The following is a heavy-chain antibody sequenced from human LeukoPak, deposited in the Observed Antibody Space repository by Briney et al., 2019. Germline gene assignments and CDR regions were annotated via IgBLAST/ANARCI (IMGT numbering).Heavy chain of an antibody. J-gene: IGHJ4*02. Sequence: PGESLRLSCAASGFTFSSYSMNWVRQAPGKGLEWVSSISSSGSYIYYADSVKGRFTISRDNAKNSLYLQMNSLRAEDTAVYYCARVRYVYYDSSGIFDYWGQGTLVTVSS. D-gene: IGHD3-22*01. CDR1: GFTFSSYS. V-gene: IGHV3-21*01. CDR3: ARVRYVYYDSSGIFDY. CDR2: ISSSGSYI.